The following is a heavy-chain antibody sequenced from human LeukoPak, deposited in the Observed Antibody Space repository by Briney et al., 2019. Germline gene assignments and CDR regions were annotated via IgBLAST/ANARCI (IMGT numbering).Heavy chain of an antibody. J-gene: IGHJ4*02. Sequence: NPSQTLSLTCTVSTGSISSGSYYWSWIRQPAGKGLEWIGRIYTSGSTNYNPSLKSRVTISVDTSKNQFSLKLSSVTAADTAVYYCARDSRHSSSWFDYWGQGTLVTVSS. CDR3: ARDSRHSSSWFDY. D-gene: IGHD6-13*01. CDR1: TGSISSGSYY. V-gene: IGHV4-61*02. CDR2: IYTSGST.